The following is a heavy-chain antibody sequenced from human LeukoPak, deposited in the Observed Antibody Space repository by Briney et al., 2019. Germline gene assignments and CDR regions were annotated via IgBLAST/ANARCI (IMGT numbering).Heavy chain of an antibody. J-gene: IGHJ5*02. Sequence: PGGSLRLSCAASGFTFSSYWMTWVRQAPGKGPEWVANINQDGSEKFYVDSVKGRFTISRDNAENSLYLQMNSLRAEDTALYYCARYYDGSGSSDYFDPWGQGTLVTVSS. CDR1: GFTFSSYW. CDR2: INQDGSEK. CDR3: ARYYDGSGSSDYFDP. D-gene: IGHD3-22*01. V-gene: IGHV3-7*01.